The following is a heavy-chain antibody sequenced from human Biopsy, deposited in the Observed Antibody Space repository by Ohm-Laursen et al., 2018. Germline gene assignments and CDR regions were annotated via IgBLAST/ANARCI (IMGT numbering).Heavy chain of an antibody. CDR1: GGSMSSYY. V-gene: IGHV4-59*01. Sequence: GTLSLTCTVSGGSMSSYYWTWIRQPPGKGLEWIGYIYNSGSTNYNPSLKSRVTISVAVDTSKSQFSLRLSSVTAADTAMYYCAGATNSTGWPYYYFYGMDVWGQGTTVTVSS. D-gene: IGHD2/OR15-2a*01. CDR2: IYNSGST. J-gene: IGHJ6*02. CDR3: AGATNSTGWPYYYFYGMDV.